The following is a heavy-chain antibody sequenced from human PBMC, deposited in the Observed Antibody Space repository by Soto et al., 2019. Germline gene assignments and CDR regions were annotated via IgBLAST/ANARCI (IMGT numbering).Heavy chain of an antibody. Sequence: QVQLVESGGGVVQPGRSLRLSCAASGFTFSSYGMHWVRQAPGKGLEWVAVISYDGSNKYYADPVKGRFTISRDNSKNTLYLQMNSLRAEDTAVYYCAKATYYDSSGYYPNYWGQGTLVTVSS. J-gene: IGHJ4*02. V-gene: IGHV3-30*18. CDR2: ISYDGSNK. CDR1: GFTFSSYG. CDR3: AKATYYDSSGYYPNY. D-gene: IGHD3-22*01.